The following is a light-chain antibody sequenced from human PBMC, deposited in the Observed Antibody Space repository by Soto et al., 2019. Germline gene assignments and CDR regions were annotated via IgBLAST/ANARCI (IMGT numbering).Light chain of an antibody. CDR2: GAS. CDR1: QSVSND. CDR3: QQYNNWPPWT. Sequence: EMVLTQSPGTLSLSPGDRATLSCRSIQSVSNDYVAWVQQKPGQAPRLLIYGASTRATGIPARFSGSGSGTEFTLTISSLQSEDFAVYYCQQYNNWPPWTFGQGTKVDIK. V-gene: IGKV3-15*01. J-gene: IGKJ1*01.